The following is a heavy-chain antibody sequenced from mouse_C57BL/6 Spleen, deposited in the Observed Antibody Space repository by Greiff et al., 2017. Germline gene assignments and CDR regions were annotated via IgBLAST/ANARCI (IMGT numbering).Heavy chain of an antibody. D-gene: IGHD2-1*01. CDR3: ARWFYYGNSYAMDY. J-gene: IGHJ4*01. V-gene: IGHV1-85*01. Sequence: VHLVESGPELVKPGASVKLSCKASGYTFTSYDINWVKQRPGQGLEWIGWIYPRDGSTKYNEKFKGKATLTVDTSSSTAYMELHSLTSEDSAVYFCARWFYYGNSYAMDYWGQGTSVTVSS. CDR2: IYPRDGST. CDR1: GYTFTSYD.